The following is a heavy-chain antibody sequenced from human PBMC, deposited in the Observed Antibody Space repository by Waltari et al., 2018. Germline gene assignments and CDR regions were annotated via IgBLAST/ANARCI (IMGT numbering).Heavy chain of an antibody. CDR3: ASAYYYDSSGQLPGAFDI. J-gene: IGHJ3*02. CDR2: INHSGST. V-gene: IGHV4-34*01. D-gene: IGHD3-22*01. Sequence: QVQLQQWGAGLLKPSETLSLTCAVYGGSFSGYYWSWIRQPPGKGLEWIGEINHSGSTNYNPSLKSRVTMSVDTSKNQFSLKRSSVTAADTAVYYCASAYYYDSSGQLPGAFDIWGQGTMVTVSS. CDR1: GGSFSGYY.